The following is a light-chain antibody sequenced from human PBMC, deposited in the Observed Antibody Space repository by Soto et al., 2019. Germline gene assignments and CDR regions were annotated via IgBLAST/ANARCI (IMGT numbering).Light chain of an antibody. CDR2: AAS. V-gene: IGKV3-15*01. Sequence: EIVMTQSPVTLSVSPGDRATLSCRASQSVSSNIAWYQQKSGQAPRLLIYAASTRATGIPARFSGSGSGTEFTLTISSLQSEDFAVYYCQQWDNWPWTFGQGTKVEIK. CDR3: QQWDNWPWT. CDR1: QSVSSN. J-gene: IGKJ1*01.